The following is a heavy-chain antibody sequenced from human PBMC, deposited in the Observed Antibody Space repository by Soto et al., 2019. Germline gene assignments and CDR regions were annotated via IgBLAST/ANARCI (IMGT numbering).Heavy chain of an antibody. CDR2: IWYDGSNK. J-gene: IGHJ4*02. V-gene: IGHV3-33*01. CDR1: GFTFSSYG. Sequence: GGSLRLSCAASGFTFSSYGMHWVRQAPGKGLEWVAVIWYDGSNKYYADSVKGRFTISRDNSKNTLYLQMNSLRAEDTAVYYCAREDFHYYDSSGSTWGQGTLVTVSS. CDR3: AREDFHYYDSSGST. D-gene: IGHD3-22*01.